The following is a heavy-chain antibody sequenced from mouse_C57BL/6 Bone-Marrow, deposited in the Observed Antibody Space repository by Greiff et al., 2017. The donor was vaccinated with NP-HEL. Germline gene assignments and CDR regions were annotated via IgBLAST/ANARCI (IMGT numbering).Heavy chain of an antibody. CDR1: GFTFSDYY. Sequence: EVKLMESGGGLVQPGGSLKLSCAASGFTFSDYYMYWVRQTPEKRLEWVAYISNGGGSTYYPDTVKGRFTISRDNAKNTLCLQMSRLKSEDTAMYYCERRTVDDDYYAMDYWGQGTSVTVSS. V-gene: IGHV5-12*01. CDR2: ISNGGGST. CDR3: ERRTVDDDYYAMDY. J-gene: IGHJ4*01. D-gene: IGHD1-1*01.